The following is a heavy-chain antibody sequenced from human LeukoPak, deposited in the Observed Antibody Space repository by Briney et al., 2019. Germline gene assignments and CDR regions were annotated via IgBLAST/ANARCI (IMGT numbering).Heavy chain of an antibody. CDR3: ARDGYGDGMDY. V-gene: IGHV4-59*01. CDR1: GGSISDYY. CDR2: IYYSWST. J-gene: IGHJ4*02. Sequence: SETLSLTCTVSGGSISDYYWSWIRQPPGKGLEWLGYIYYSWSTKYNPSLKSRVTISVDTSKNQFSLKLSSVTAADTAVYYCARDGYGDGMDYWGQGTLVTVSS. D-gene: IGHD4-17*01.